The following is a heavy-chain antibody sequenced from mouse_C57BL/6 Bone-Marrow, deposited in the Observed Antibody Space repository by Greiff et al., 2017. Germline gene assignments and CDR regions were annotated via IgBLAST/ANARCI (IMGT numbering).Heavy chain of an antibody. J-gene: IGHJ1*03. CDR2: IYPGSGST. CDR1: GYTFTSYW. CDR3: ACPDYCSYWYLDV. Sequence: QVQLQQPGAELVKPGASVKMSCKASGYTFTSYWITWVKQRPGQGLEWIGDIYPGSGSTNYNEKFKSKATLTVDTSSSTAYMQLSSLTSEDTAVYSGACPDYCSYWYLDVWGTGTTVTVSA. V-gene: IGHV1-55*01. D-gene: IGHD2-1*01.